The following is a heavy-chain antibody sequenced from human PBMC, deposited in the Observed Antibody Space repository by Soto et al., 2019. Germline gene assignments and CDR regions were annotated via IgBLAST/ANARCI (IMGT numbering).Heavy chain of an antibody. CDR1: GFTFSSYA. CDR2: ISGSGGST. CDR3: AKSYRGYCSSTSCDLGAFDI. D-gene: IGHD2-2*01. Sequence: GGSLRLSCAASGFTFSSYAMSWVRQAPGKGLEWVSAISGSGGSTHYADSVKGRFTISRDNSKNTLYLQMNSLRAEDTAVYYCAKSYRGYCSSTSCDLGAFDIWGQGTMVTVSS. J-gene: IGHJ3*02. V-gene: IGHV3-23*01.